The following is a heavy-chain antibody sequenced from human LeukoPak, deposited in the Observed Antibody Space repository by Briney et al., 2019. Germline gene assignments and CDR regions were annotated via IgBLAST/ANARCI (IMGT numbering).Heavy chain of an antibody. CDR3: ARHFGTGTFDI. Sequence: GGSLRLSCAASGFTFSSYSMNWVRQAPGKGVEWVSYISSASSTMYYEDSVKGRFTISRDNAKNSLYLQMNSLRAEDTAVYYCARHFGTGTFDIWGQGTMVTVSS. CDR2: ISSASSTM. CDR1: GFTFSSYS. D-gene: IGHD3-3*02. J-gene: IGHJ3*02. V-gene: IGHV3-48*04.